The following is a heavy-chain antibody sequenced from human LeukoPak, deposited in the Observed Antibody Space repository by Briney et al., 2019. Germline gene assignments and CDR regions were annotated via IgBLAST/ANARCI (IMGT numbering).Heavy chain of an antibody. CDR2: IKQDGSEK. J-gene: IGHJ4*02. CDR3: ARALGGDCYPPDY. V-gene: IGHV3-7*01. Sequence: QPGGSLRLSCAASGFTFSSYWMSWVRQAPGKGLEWVANIKQDGSEKYYVDSVKGRFTISRDNAKISLYLQMNSLRAEDTAVYYCARALGGDCYPPDYWGEGTLVTVSS. D-gene: IGHD2-21*01. CDR1: GFTFSSYW.